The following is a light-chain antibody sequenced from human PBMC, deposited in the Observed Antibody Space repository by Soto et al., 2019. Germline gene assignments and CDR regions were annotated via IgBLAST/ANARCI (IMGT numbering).Light chain of an antibody. CDR2: TTS. V-gene: IGKV1-39*01. J-gene: IGKJ1*01. Sequence: DIQMTQSPSSLSASVGDRVTITCRTSQNINKYLNWYQQEPGKAPKLLIYTTSSLKSGVPTRFSGSGSGTEFTPTNNNLPPEELATYYCQQTYSASRAFGQGTKVEIK. CDR1: QNINKY. CDR3: QQTYSASRA.